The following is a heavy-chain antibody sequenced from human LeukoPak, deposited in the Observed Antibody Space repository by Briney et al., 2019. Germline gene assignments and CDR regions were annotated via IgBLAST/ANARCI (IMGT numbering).Heavy chain of an antibody. CDR2: IKPSGGST. Sequence: GASVKVSCKASGYTFTSYNMHWVRQAPGQGLEWMGIIKPSGGSTTYAQKFQGRVTMTRDMSTSTLYMELSSLRSEDTAVYYCAELGITMIGGVWGKGTTVTISS. CDR3: AELGITMIGGV. J-gene: IGHJ6*04. D-gene: IGHD3-10*02. V-gene: IGHV1-46*01. CDR1: GYTFTSYN.